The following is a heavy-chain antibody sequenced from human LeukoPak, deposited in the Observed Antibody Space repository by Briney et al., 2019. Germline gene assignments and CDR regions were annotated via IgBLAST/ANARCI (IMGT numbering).Heavy chain of an antibody. V-gene: IGHV4-39*01. D-gene: IGHD3-22*01. CDR1: GGSISSSSYS. CDR2: IYYSGST. CDR3: ARHPAGSYYDGPGDAFDI. Sequence: PSETLSLTCTVSGGSISSSSYSWGWIRQPPGKGLEWIGSIYYSGSTYYNPSLKSRVTISVDTSKNQFSLKLSSVTAADTAVYYCARHPAGSYYDGPGDAFDIWGQGTMVTVSS. J-gene: IGHJ3*02.